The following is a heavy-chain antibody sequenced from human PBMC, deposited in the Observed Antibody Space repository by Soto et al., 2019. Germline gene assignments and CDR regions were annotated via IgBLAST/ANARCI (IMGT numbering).Heavy chain of an antibody. Sequence: GGSLRLSCAASGFTVSSNIMSWVRQAPGKGLEWVSVIYSDGSTYYADSVKGRFTMSRDNSKNTLFLQMNSLRPEDTAVYYCARLPHRYSRSAAGVDYWGQGTLVTVSS. J-gene: IGHJ4*02. CDR2: IYSDGST. CDR1: GFTVSSNI. CDR3: ARLPHRYSRSAAGVDY. D-gene: IGHD6-6*01. V-gene: IGHV3-66*04.